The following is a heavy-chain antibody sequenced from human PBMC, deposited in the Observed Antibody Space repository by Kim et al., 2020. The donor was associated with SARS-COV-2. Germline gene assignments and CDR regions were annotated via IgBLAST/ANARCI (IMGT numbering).Heavy chain of an antibody. Sequence: LKSRVTISVDTSKNQCSLKLSSVTAAETAVYYCARGRITIFGVVTEFDYWGQGTLVTVSS. D-gene: IGHD3-3*01. V-gene: IGHV4-31*02. CDR3: ARGRITIFGVVTEFDY. J-gene: IGHJ4*02.